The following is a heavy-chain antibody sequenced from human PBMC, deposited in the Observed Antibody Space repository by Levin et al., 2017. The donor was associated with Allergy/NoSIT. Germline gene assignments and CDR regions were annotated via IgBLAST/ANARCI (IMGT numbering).Heavy chain of an antibody. D-gene: IGHD1-20*01. CDR1: GYSISSGYY. Sequence: SATLSLPCAVSGYSISSGYYWGWIRQSPGRGLEWIGSIFHSGTTYYNPSLKSRVTVSVDTSKNQFSLKLSSVTAADTAVYYCVSSWYNWNSHYYYYYMDAWGKGTTVTVSS. CDR3: VSSWYNWNSHYYYYYMDA. CDR2: IFHSGTT. J-gene: IGHJ6*03. V-gene: IGHV4-38-2*01.